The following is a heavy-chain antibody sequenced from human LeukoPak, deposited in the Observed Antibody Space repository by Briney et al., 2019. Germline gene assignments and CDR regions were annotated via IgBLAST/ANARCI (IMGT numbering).Heavy chain of an antibody. J-gene: IGHJ3*02. Sequence: SGGSLRLSCAASGFTFSSYWMSWVRQAPGKGLEWVSSISSGSTYMYYADSVKGRFTISRDNAQNSMYLQMNSLRAEDTAVYYCGRVGGRSKAAKGDAFDIWGQGTMVTVSS. CDR1: GFTFSSYW. CDR2: ISSGSTYM. V-gene: IGHV3-21*01. D-gene: IGHD6-6*01. CDR3: GRVGGRSKAAKGDAFDI.